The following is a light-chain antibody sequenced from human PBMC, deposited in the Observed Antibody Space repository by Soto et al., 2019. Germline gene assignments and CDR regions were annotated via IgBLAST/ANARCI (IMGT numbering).Light chain of an antibody. CDR3: QQSYSFPRT. J-gene: IGKJ1*01. CDR1: QSIDSY. CDR2: AAS. V-gene: IGKV1-39*01. Sequence: DIQMTQSPSALSASVGDRVTITCRASQSIDSYLNWYQQKPGTAPKLLIYAASTLERGVPSRFSGSGSGTDFTLVISSLQPADFATYYCQQSYSFPRTFGQGTTVDIK.